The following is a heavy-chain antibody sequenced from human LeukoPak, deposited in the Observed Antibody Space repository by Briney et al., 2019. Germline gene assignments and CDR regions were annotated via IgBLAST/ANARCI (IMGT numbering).Heavy chain of an antibody. J-gene: IGHJ3*02. CDR2: ISSGGINT. Sequence: SGVSLRLLCAASGFTYSRQAMSGARRAPGKALEWVSSISSGGINTNYADAVKGRFTISRDNSKNTLYLQLSRLRAEHTAIYYCAEYGDAFDIWGQGTMVTVSS. CDR1: GFTYSRQA. V-gene: IGHV3-23*01. D-gene: IGHD4-17*01. CDR3: AEYGDAFDI.